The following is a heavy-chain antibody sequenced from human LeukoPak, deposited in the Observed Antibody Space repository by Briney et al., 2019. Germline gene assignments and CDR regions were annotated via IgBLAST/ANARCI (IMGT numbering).Heavy chain of an antibody. Sequence: ASVKVPCKASGYTFTSYYMHWVRQAPGQGLEWMGIINPSGGTTSYAQKFQGRVTMTRDMSTSTVYMEVSSLRSEDTAVYYCARDGVRGYSGYDLDYWGQGTLVTVSS. D-gene: IGHD5-12*01. CDR1: GYTFTSYY. CDR2: INPSGGTT. J-gene: IGHJ4*02. V-gene: IGHV1-46*01. CDR3: ARDGVRGYSGYDLDY.